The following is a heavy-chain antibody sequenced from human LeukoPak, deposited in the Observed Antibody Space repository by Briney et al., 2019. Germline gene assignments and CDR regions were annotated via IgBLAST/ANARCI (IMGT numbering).Heavy chain of an antibody. CDR1: GGSISSSNW. J-gene: IGHJ4*02. CDR3: ARVKRAIYSSSWYRGFDY. Sequence: PSGTLSLTCAVSGGSISSSNWWSWVRQPPGKGLEWIGEIYHSGSTNYNPSIKSRVTIAVDKSKNQFSLKLSSVTAADTAVYYCARVKRAIYSSSWYRGFDYWGQGTLVTVSS. D-gene: IGHD6-13*01. V-gene: IGHV4-4*02. CDR2: IYHSGST.